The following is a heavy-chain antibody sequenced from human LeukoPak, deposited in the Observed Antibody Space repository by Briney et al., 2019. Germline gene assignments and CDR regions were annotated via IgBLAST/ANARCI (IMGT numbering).Heavy chain of an antibody. CDR3: ARDFTPIYDYVWGSYRTLGDY. V-gene: IGHV1-18*01. J-gene: IGHJ4*02. CDR2: ISAYNGNT. CDR1: GGTFSSYA. Sequence: ASVKVSCKASGGTFSSYAISWVRQAPGQGLEWMGWISAYNGNTNYAQKLQGRVTMTTDTSTSTAYMELRSLRSDDTAVYYCARDFTPIYDYVWGSYRTLGDYWGQGTLVTVSS. D-gene: IGHD3-16*02.